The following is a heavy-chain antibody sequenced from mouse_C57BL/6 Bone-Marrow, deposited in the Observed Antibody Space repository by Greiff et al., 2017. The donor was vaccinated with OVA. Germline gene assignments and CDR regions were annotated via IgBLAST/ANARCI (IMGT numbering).Heavy chain of an antibody. CDR2: IYPRSGNT. V-gene: IGHV1-81*01. J-gene: IGHJ1*03. CDR1: GYTFTSYG. D-gene: IGHD1-1*01. Sequence: QVQLQQSGAELARPGASVKLSCKASGYTFTSYGISWVKQRTGQGLEWIGEIYPRSGNTYYNEKFKGKATLTADKSSSTEYMELRSLTSEDSAVYFCARGVYYYGSSPAFDVWGTGTTVTVSS. CDR3: ARGVYYYGSSPAFDV.